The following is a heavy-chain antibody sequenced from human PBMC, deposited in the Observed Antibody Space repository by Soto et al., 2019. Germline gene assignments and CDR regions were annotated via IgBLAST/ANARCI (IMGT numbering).Heavy chain of an antibody. Sequence: QITLKESGPTLVKPTQTLTLTCTFSGFSLSTSGVGVGWIRQPPGKALEWLALIYWDDDKRYSPSLKSRLTFIKDTAKNLVVLTMTNMDPVDKATHYCAHRHGGHDFVWVSYRIVGAFDICGQGTMVTVS. CDR3: AHRHGGHDFVWVSYRIVGAFDI. D-gene: IGHD3-16*02. CDR1: GFSLSTSGVG. V-gene: IGHV2-5*02. J-gene: IGHJ3*02. CDR2: IYWDDDK.